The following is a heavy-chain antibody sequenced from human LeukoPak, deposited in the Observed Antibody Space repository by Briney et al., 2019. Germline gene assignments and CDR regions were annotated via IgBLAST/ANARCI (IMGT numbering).Heavy chain of an antibody. CDR1: GFTVSSNY. CDR2: IYSGGST. J-gene: IGHJ3*01. D-gene: IGHD3-22*01. CDR3: ARVRLDYYETRIDSFDV. V-gene: IGHV3-53*04. Sequence: PGGSLRLSCPAYGFTVSSNYMSWVRQAPGKGLEWVSLIYSGGSTYYADSVKGRFTISRHNSNTLYLQMNSLKTEDTAVYYCARVRLDYYETRIDSFDVWGQGTMVTVSS.